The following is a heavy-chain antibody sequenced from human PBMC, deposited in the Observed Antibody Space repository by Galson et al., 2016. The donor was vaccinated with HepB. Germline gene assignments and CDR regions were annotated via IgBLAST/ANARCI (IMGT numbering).Heavy chain of an antibody. CDR3: ARLSWQWLVPIFDY. J-gene: IGHJ4*02. Sequence: SLRLSCAASGFTVSSNYMSWVRQAPGKGLEWVSVIYSGGSTYYADPVKGRSTISRDNSKNTLYLQMNSLRAEDTAVYYCARLSWQWLVPIFDYWGQGTLVTVSS. D-gene: IGHD6-19*01. V-gene: IGHV3-53*01. CDR1: GFTVSSNY. CDR2: IYSGGST.